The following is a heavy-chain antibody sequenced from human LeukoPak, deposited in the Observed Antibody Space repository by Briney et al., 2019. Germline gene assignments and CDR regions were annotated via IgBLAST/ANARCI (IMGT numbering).Heavy chain of an antibody. CDR2: IYYSGST. J-gene: IGHJ6*02. D-gene: IGHD2-8*01. CDR3: ARDGVYGMDV. CDR1: GGSISSYY. V-gene: IGHV4-59*01. Sequence: SETLSLTCTVSGGSISSYYWSWIRQPPGKGLEWIGYIYYSGSTNYNPSLKSRVSISVDTSKNQFSLKLSSVTAADTAVYYCARDGVYGMDVWGQGTTVTVSS.